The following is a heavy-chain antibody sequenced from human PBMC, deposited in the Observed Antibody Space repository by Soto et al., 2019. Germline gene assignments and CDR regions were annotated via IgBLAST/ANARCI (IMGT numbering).Heavy chain of an antibody. J-gene: IGHJ6*02. CDR1: GGSVSSGSYY. CDR2: IYYSGST. V-gene: IGHV4-61*01. D-gene: IGHD3-3*01. CDR3: ARGGSIFGVVIIYEDYYYGMDV. Sequence: PSETLSLTCTVSGGSVSSGSYYWSWIRQPPGKGLEWIGYIYYSGSTNYNPSLKSRVTISVDTSKNQFSLKLSSVTAADTAVYYCARGGSIFGVVIIYEDYYYGMDVRGQGTTVTVSS.